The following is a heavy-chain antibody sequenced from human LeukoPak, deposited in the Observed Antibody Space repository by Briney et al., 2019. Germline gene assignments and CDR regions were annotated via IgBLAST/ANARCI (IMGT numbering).Heavy chain of an antibody. CDR2: ISNSGGST. CDR1: GLTFSTYG. CDR3: ARAAGELLPFDYFDY. D-gene: IGHD3-10*01. V-gene: IGHV3-23*01. Sequence: GGSLRLSCAASGLTFSTYGMSWVRQAPGKGLEWVSAISNSGGSTHYADSVAGRFTISRDNSKNTLYLQMHSLRAEDTAVYYCARAAGELLPFDYFDYWGQGTLVTVSS. J-gene: IGHJ4*02.